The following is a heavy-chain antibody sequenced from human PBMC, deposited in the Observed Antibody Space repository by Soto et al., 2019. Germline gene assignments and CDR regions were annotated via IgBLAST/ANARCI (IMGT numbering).Heavy chain of an antibody. D-gene: IGHD6-13*01. CDR1: GFTFSSYW. CDR2: INRDGSSI. Sequence: GGSLRLSCAASGFTFSSYWMHWVRQAPGKGLVWVSRINRDGSSIHYADSARGRVTISRDNAKNTLYLQVNGLRAEDTVVYYCAREIATKGQYYFDYWGQGILVTVSS. J-gene: IGHJ4*02. CDR3: AREIATKGQYYFDY. V-gene: IGHV3-74*01.